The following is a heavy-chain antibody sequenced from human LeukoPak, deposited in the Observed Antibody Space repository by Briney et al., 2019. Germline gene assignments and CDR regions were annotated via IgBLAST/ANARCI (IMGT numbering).Heavy chain of an antibody. J-gene: IGHJ4*02. V-gene: IGHV4-31*02. CDR3: ARGDNIAAAGTLDY. D-gene: IGHD6-13*01. Sequence: SETLSLTCTVSGGSISNSSYYWGWIRQHPGKGLEWIGYIYYSGSTYYNPSLKSRVTISVDTSKNQFSLKLRSVTAADTAVYYCARGDNIAAAGTLDYWGQGTLVTVSS. CDR1: GGSISNSSYY. CDR2: IYYSGST.